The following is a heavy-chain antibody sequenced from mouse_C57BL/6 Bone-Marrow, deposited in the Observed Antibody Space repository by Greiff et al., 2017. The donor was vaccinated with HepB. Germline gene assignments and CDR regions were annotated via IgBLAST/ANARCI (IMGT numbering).Heavy chain of an antibody. V-gene: IGHV1-50*01. Sequence: VQLQQPGAELVKPGASVKLSCKASGYTFTSYWMQWVKQRPGQGLEWIGEIDPSDSYTNYNQKFKGKATLTVDTSSSTAYMQLSSLTSEDSAVYYCARGGTVEGTYFDVWGTGTTVTVSS. CDR2: IDPSDSYT. J-gene: IGHJ1*03. CDR3: ARGGTVEGTYFDV. D-gene: IGHD1-1*01. CDR1: GYTFTSYW.